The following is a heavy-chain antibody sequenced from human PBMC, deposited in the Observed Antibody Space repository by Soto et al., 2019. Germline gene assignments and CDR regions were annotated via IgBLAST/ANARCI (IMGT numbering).Heavy chain of an antibody. J-gene: IGHJ3*02. Sequence: GGSLRLSCAASGFTFSGSAMHWVRQASGKGLEWVGRIRSKANSYATAYAASVKGRFTISRDDSKNTAYLQMNSLKTEDTAVYYCTRHYDFWSGPIDDAFDIWGQGTMVTV. CDR1: GFTFSGSA. CDR3: TRHYDFWSGPIDDAFDI. V-gene: IGHV3-73*01. CDR2: IRSKANSYAT. D-gene: IGHD3-3*01.